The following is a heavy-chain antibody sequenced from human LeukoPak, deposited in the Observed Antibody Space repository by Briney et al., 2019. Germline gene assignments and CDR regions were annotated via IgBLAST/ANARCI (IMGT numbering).Heavy chain of an antibody. V-gene: IGHV3-23*01. Sequence: PGGSLRLSCAASGFTFSSYAMSWARQAPGKGLEWVSAINTPGGSTYYADSVKGRFTISRDNSKNTLYLQMNSLRAEDTALYYCAARNWFDPWGQGTLVTVSS. CDR3: AARNWFDP. J-gene: IGHJ5*02. CDR1: GFTFSSYA. CDR2: INTPGGST.